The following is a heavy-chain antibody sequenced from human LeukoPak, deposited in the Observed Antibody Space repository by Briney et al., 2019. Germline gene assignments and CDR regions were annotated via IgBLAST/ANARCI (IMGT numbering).Heavy chain of an antibody. V-gene: IGHV7-4-1*02. CDR3: ARVISSGWYASFDY. CDR1: GYTFTSYG. Sequence: ASVKVSCKASGYTFTSYGISWVRQAPGQGLEWVGWINTYTGNPTYAQGFTGRFVFSLDTSVSTAYLQISSLKAEDTAVYYCARVISSGWYASFDYWGQGTLVTVSS. D-gene: IGHD6-19*01. CDR2: INTYTGNP. J-gene: IGHJ4*02.